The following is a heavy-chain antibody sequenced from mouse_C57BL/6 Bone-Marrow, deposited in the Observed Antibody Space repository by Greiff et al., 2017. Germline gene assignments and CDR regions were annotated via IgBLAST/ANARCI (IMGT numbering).Heavy chain of an antibody. CDR3: TRSRYYSNFFYYAMDY. CDR2: ISSGGDYI. Sequence: EVQLVESGEGLVKPGGSLKLSCAASGFTFSSYAMSWVRQTPEKRLEWVAYISSGGDYIYYADTVKGRFTISRDNARNTLYLQMSSLKSEDTAMYYCTRSRYYSNFFYYAMDYWGQGTSVTVSS. V-gene: IGHV5-9-1*02. CDR1: GFTFSSYA. J-gene: IGHJ4*01. D-gene: IGHD2-5*01.